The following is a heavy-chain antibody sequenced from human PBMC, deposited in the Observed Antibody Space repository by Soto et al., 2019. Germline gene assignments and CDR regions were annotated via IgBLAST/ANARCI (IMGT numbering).Heavy chain of an antibody. V-gene: IGHV3-33*01. D-gene: IGHD3-3*01. Sequence: QVQLVESGGGVVQPGRSLRLSCAASGFTFSSYGMHWVRQAPGKGLEWVAVIWYDGSNKYYADSVKGRFTISRDNSKNTMYLQMNSLRAEDTAVYYCSRARFLKVSYCGMDVWGQGTTVTVSS. J-gene: IGHJ6*02. CDR2: IWYDGSNK. CDR3: SRARFLKVSYCGMDV. CDR1: GFTFSSYG.